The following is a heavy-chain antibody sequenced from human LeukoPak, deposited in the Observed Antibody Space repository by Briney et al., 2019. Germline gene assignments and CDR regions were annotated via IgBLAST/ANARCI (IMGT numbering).Heavy chain of an antibody. D-gene: IGHD3-9*01. CDR2: ISSSSSYI. V-gene: IGHV3-21*01. CDR1: GFTFSSYS. CDR3: ARDCRRYFDWPPCDAFDI. J-gene: IGHJ3*02. Sequence: PGGSLRLSCAAPGFTFSSYSMNWVRQAPGKGLEWVSSISSSSSYIYYADSVKGRFTISRDNAKNSLYLQMNSLRAEDTAVYYCARDCRRYFDWPPCDAFDIWGQGTMVTVSS.